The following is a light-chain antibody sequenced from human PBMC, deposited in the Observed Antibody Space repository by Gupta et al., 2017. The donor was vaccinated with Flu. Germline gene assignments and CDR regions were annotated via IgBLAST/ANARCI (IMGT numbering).Light chain of an antibody. CDR3: QQYSNWPLDT. V-gene: IGKV3-15*01. J-gene: IGKJ5*01. CDR1: QSISRN. CDR2: GAS. Sequence: ILITQSPVTLSVSPGERATLSCRASQSISRNLAWYQQKPGQAPRLLIYGASTRATGIPARFSGSGSGTEFTLTISSLESEDFAVYYCQQYSNWPLDTFGQGTQLEIK.